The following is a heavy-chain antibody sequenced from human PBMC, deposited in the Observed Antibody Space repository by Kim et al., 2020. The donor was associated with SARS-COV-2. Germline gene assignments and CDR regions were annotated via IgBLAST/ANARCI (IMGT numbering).Heavy chain of an antibody. V-gene: IGHV1-2*02. CDR3: ARGITMVRGAGNY. D-gene: IGHD3-10*01. Sequence: YAQKFQGRVTMTRDTSISTAYMELSRLRSDDTAVYYCARGITMVRGAGNYWGQGTLVTVSS. J-gene: IGHJ4*02.